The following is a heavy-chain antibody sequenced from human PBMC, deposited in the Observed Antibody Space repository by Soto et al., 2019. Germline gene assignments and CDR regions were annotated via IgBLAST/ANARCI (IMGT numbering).Heavy chain of an antibody. CDR3: ARVTSMVRGVIDNWFDP. V-gene: IGHV1-69*01. J-gene: IGHJ5*02. CDR2: IIPMYGPA. Sequence: QVPLVQSGAEVKKPGSSVTVSCKASGGTFSSYAIHWVRQAPGQGLEWMGGIIPMYGPAKYAQRVQGRVTITADESTTTVYMELTSLTAQDTAVYYCARVTSMVRGVIDNWFDPWGHGTLVTGSS. CDR1: GGTFSSYA. D-gene: IGHD3-10*01.